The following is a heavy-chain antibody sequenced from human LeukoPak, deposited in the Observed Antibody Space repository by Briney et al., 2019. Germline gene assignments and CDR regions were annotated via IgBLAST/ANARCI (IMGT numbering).Heavy chain of an antibody. CDR1: GFTFSSYS. J-gene: IGHJ5*02. CDR2: IWYDGSNK. CDR3: AKDRAPGYYYDSSGYGLTFDP. V-gene: IGHV3-33*06. D-gene: IGHD3-22*01. Sequence: GGSLRLSCAASGFTFSSYSMNWVRQAPGKGLEWVAVIWYDGSNKYYADSVKGRFTISRDNSKNTLYLQMNSLRAEDTAVYYCAKDRAPGYYYDSSGYGLTFDPWGQGTLVTVSS.